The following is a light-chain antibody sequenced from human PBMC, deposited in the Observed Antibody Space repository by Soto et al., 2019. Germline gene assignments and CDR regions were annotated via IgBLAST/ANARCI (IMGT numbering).Light chain of an antibody. CDR1: QSVSSN. CDR2: DAS. J-gene: IGKJ4*01. CDR3: QQRSNWLSLT. V-gene: IGKV3-11*01. Sequence: EIVMTQSPATLSVSPGERGTLSCRASQSVSSNLAWYQQKPGQAPRLLIYDASNRATGIPARFSGSGSGTDFTLTISSLEPEDFAVYYCQQRSNWLSLTFGGGTKVEIK.